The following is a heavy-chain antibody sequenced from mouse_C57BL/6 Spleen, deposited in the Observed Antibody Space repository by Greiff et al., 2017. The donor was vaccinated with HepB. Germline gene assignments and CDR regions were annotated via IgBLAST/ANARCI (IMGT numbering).Heavy chain of an antibody. CDR1: GFTFSDYG. CDR2: ISNVAYSI. V-gene: IGHV5-15*01. D-gene: IGHD2-3*01. CDR3: AREDGYYGFAY. Sequence: EVQLVESGGGLVQPGGSLKLSCAASGFTFSDYGMAWVRQAPRKGLEWVAFISNVAYSIYYAETVTGRVTLTRENAKNTLYLDMSSLMSEDTAMYYCAREDGYYGFAYWGQGTLVTVSA. J-gene: IGHJ3*01.